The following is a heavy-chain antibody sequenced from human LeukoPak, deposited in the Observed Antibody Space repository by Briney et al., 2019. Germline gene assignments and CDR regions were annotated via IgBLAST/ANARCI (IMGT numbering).Heavy chain of an antibody. Sequence: GGSLRLSCAASGFTFSSCAMNWVRLAPGKGLEWVSVISGSGSSTYYAASVKGRFTISRDNSKNTLYLQMNSLRAEDTAVYYCARTNEYDFWSGYYTVWGAFDIWGQGTMVTVSS. CDR1: GFTFSSCA. J-gene: IGHJ3*02. CDR3: ARTNEYDFWSGYYTVWGAFDI. D-gene: IGHD3-3*01. CDR2: ISGSGSST. V-gene: IGHV3-23*01.